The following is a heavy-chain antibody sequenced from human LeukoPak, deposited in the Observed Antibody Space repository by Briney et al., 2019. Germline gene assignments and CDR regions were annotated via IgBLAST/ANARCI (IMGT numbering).Heavy chain of an antibody. J-gene: IGHJ4*02. Sequence: SVKFSCKASGGTFSSYAISWVRQAPGQGIEWMGGIIPIFGTANYAQKFQGRVTITTDESTSTAYMELSSLRSEDTAVYYCAREPRSGYYPYYFDYWGQGTLVTVSS. D-gene: IGHD3-3*01. CDR2: IIPIFGTA. CDR3: AREPRSGYYPYYFDY. CDR1: GGTFSSYA. V-gene: IGHV1-69*05.